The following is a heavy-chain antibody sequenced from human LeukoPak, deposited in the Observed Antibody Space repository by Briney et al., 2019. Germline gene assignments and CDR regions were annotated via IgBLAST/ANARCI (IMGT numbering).Heavy chain of an antibody. D-gene: IGHD2-21*02. CDR2: LYYSGNT. CDR1: GGSISSYY. Sequence: PSETLSLTCTVSGGSISSYYWHWIRQPPGKGLEWIGYLYYSGNTYYSPSLKSRVTMSVDTSKNQFSLKLSSVTAADTAVYFCARAAYCGGDCYYYFDYWGQGTLVTVSS. J-gene: IGHJ4*02. V-gene: IGHV4-59*01. CDR3: ARAAYCGGDCYYYFDY.